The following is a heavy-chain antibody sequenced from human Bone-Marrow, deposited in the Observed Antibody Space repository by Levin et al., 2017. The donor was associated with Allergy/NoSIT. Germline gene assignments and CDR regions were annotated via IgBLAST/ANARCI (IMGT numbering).Heavy chain of an antibody. Sequence: SGGSLRLSCAASGFTFSNAWMNWVRQAPGKGLEWVGRIKSKTDGGTTDYAAPVKGRFTISRDDSKNTLYLQMNSLKTEDTAVYYCTTFYYYGSGSYPGWGQGTLVTVSS. CDR1: GFTFSNAW. CDR3: TTFYYYGSGSYPG. CDR2: IKSKTDGGTT. D-gene: IGHD3-10*01. J-gene: IGHJ4*02. V-gene: IGHV3-15*07.